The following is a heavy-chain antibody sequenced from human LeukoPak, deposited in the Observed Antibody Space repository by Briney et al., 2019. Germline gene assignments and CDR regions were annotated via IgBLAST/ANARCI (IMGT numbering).Heavy chain of an antibody. D-gene: IGHD3-10*01. Sequence: PSETLSLTCTVSGGSISSSSYYWGWIRQPPGKGLEWIGSIYYSGSTYYNPSLKSRVTISVDTSKNQFSLKLSSVTAADTAVYYCARLQVLLWFGEQFPGFDYWGQGTLVTVSS. V-gene: IGHV4-39*07. J-gene: IGHJ4*02. CDR1: GGSISSSSYY. CDR2: IYYSGST. CDR3: ARLQVLLWFGEQFPGFDY.